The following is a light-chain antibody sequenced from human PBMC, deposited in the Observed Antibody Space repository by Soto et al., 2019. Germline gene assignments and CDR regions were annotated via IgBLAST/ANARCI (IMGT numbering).Light chain of an antibody. V-gene: IGKV3-20*01. CDR2: GTS. CDR3: QHYGTTPWT. CDR1: QNVGSAY. J-gene: IGKJ1*01. Sequence: EIVLTQSPATLSLSPGERAALSCRASQNVGSAYLAWYQQKSGQAPRLLIYGTSGRAAGVPDRFSGSGSGTDFTPTINRLDPEDFSVYYCQHYGTTPWTFGQGTKVEIK.